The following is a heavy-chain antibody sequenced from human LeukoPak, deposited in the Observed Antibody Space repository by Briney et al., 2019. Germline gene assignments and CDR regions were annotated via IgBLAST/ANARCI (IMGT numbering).Heavy chain of an antibody. D-gene: IGHD6-13*01. CDR2: ITSNSGTI. Sequence: GGSLRLSCAASGFTFSIYSMNWVRQAPGKGLEWISYITSNSGTIYYTDSVKGRFTISRDNAKNSLYLQMNSLRAEDTAVYYCARDTGAAADYWGQGTLVTVSS. V-gene: IGHV3-48*01. CDR1: GFTFSIYS. J-gene: IGHJ4*02. CDR3: ARDTGAAADY.